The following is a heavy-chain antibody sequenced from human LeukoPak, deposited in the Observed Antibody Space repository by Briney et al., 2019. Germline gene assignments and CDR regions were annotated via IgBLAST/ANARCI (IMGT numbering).Heavy chain of an antibody. CDR3: ARDRYDFWSGYYRNNWFDP. V-gene: IGHV4-59*12. Sequence: SETLSLTCTVSGGSISSYYWSWIRQPPGKGLEWIGYIYYSGSTNYNPSLKSRVTISVDTSKNQFSLKLSSVTAADTAVYYCARDRYDFWSGYYRNNWFDPWGQGTLVTVSS. CDR1: GGSISSYY. CDR2: IYYSGST. D-gene: IGHD3-3*01. J-gene: IGHJ5*02.